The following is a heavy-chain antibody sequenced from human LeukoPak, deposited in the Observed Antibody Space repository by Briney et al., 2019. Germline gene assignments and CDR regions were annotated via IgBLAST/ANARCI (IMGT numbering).Heavy chain of an antibody. D-gene: IGHD6-6*01. CDR1: RFSFSGHW. CDR2: ISPTGGTT. J-gene: IGHJ4*02. V-gene: IGHV3-74*01. Sequence: PGGSLRLSCTASRFSFSGHWMHWARQLPGKGLVWVSRISPTGGTTSYADSVKGRFTVSRDNAKNTLYLQVNNLRAEDTAVYYCARGPNSNWSGLDFWGQGTLLTVSS. CDR3: ARGPNSNWSGLDF.